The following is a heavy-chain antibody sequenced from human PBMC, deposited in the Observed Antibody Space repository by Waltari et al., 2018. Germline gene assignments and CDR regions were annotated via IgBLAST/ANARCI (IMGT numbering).Heavy chain of an antibody. D-gene: IGHD1-26*01. V-gene: IGHV4-4*02. Sequence: QLQLQQSGPGLVKPSESLSLTCAVSGDSVSNNYWWSGVRQPPGKGLERIGTFHGSGKTNYTPSFESRVTVSMDTSNNQFSLKVTSPTAADTAVYYCARDRGRGLYLDSWGQGTLVTVSP. J-gene: IGHJ4*02. CDR2: FHGSGKT. CDR1: GDSVSNNYW. CDR3: ARDRGRGLYLDS.